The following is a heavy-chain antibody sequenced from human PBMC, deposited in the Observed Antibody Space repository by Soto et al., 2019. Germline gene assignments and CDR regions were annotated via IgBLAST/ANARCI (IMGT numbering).Heavy chain of an antibody. CDR1: GGTFSSYA. D-gene: IGHD3-3*01. CDR2: IIPIFGTA. V-gene: IGHV1-69*13. CDR3: ARGDFWSGYSPRYGMDV. Sequence: ASVKVSCKASGGTFSSYAISWVRQAPGQGLEWMGGIIPIFGTANYAQKFQGRVTITADESTSTAYMELSSLGSEDTAVYYWARGDFWSGYSPRYGMDVWGQGTTVTVSS. J-gene: IGHJ6*02.